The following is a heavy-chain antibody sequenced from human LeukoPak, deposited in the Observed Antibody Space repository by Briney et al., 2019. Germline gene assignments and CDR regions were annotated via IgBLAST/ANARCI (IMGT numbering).Heavy chain of an antibody. CDR2: IYYSGST. D-gene: IGHD4-17*01. Sequence: PSETLSLTCTVSGGSISSYYWSWIRQPPGKGLEWIGYIYYSGSTNYNPSLTSRVTISVDTSKNQFSLKLSSVTAADTAVYYCAREVDYGDYTLDYWGQGTLVTVSS. V-gene: IGHV4-59*01. CDR3: AREVDYGDYTLDY. CDR1: GGSISSYY. J-gene: IGHJ4*02.